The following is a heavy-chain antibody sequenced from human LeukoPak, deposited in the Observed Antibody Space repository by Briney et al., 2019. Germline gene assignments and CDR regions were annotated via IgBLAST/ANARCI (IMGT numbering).Heavy chain of an antibody. J-gene: IGHJ4*02. D-gene: IGHD6-6*01. Sequence: PGGSLRPSCVASGFTFSIYAMSWVRQAPGKGLEWVSATSGSGGSTYYADSVKGRFTISRDNSKNTLYLQMSSLRAEDRAVYYCAKMTGYSSSSPADFDYWGQGTLVTVSS. V-gene: IGHV3-23*01. CDR1: GFTFSIYA. CDR2: TSGSGGST. CDR3: AKMTGYSSSSPADFDY.